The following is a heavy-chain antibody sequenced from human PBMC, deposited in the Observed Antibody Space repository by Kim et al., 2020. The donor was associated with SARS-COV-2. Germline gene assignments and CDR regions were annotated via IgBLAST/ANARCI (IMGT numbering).Heavy chain of an antibody. CDR1: GFTFSEFA. J-gene: IGHJ4*02. D-gene: IGHD3-16*01. CDR3: VKYGRSYGAVH. CDR2: TTRSGGDS. V-gene: IGHV3-64D*06. Sequence: PGGSLRLSCSGSGFTFSEFAMHWVRRSPGRGLEFVAATTRSGGDSYYRDSVEGRFSAYRDNSRSMLYLQMNNVRLEDTAIYYCVKYGRSYGAVHWGQGTSVLVSS.